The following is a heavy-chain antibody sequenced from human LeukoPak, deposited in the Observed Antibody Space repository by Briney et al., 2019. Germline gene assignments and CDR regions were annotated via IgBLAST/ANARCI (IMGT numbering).Heavy chain of an antibody. V-gene: IGHV3-30*03. CDR2: ISSDGSYR. J-gene: IGHJ4*02. CDR3: VRDEGSAAYDY. D-gene: IGHD1-26*01. CDR1: GFTFSSYG. Sequence: PGGFLRLSCAASGFTFSSYGMHWVRQPPGKGLEWVTLISSDGSYRYYADSVKGRFTISRDNSKNTVYLQMNSLRVEDTALYYCVRDEGSAAYDYWGQGTLVTVSS.